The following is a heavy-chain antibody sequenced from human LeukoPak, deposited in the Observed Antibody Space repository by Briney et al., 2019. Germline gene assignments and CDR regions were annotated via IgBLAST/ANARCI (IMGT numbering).Heavy chain of an antibody. J-gene: IGHJ6*02. D-gene: IGHD4/OR15-4a*01. CDR1: GYTFTAYY. Sequence: ASVKVSCKASGYTFTAYYIHWVRQAPGQGLEWMGWINPNSGGTNYAQKFQGRVTMTRDTSISTAYMELSRLRSDDTAVYYCARVLKEEEGKQPNYYYYYGMDVWGQGTTVTVSS. CDR3: ARVLKEEEGKQPNYYYYYGMDV. CDR2: INPNSGGT. V-gene: IGHV1-2*02.